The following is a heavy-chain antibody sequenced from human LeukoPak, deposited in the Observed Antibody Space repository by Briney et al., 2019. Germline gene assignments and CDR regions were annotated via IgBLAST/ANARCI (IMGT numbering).Heavy chain of an antibody. Sequence: SETLSLTCAVYGGSFSGYYWSWIRQPPGKGLEWIGEINHSGSTNYNPSLKSRVTISVDTSKNQFSLKLSSVTAADTAVYYCARVNINNWHSCDYWGQGALVTVSS. V-gene: IGHV4-34*01. CDR1: GGSFSGYY. J-gene: IGHJ4*02. CDR2: INHSGST. D-gene: IGHD1-1*01. CDR3: ARVNINNWHSCDY.